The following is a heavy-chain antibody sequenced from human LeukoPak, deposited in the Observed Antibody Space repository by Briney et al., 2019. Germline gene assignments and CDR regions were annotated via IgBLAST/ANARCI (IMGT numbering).Heavy chain of an antibody. CDR1: GYTFTGYY. CDR3: ARDQFPRGNYYDSSGYYSAHDY. J-gene: IGHJ4*02. D-gene: IGHD3-22*01. V-gene: IGHV1-2*02. Sequence: GASVKVSCKASGYTFTGYYMHWVRQAPGQGLEWMGWINPNSGGTKYAQKFQGRVTMTRDTSISTAYMELRSLRSDDTAVYYCARDQFPRGNYYDSSGYYSAHDYWGQGTLVTVSS. CDR2: INPNSGGT.